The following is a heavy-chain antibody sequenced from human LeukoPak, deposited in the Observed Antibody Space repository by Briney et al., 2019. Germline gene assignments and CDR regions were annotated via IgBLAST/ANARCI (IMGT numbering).Heavy chain of an antibody. V-gene: IGHV3-23*01. CDR2: ISGSGVST. J-gene: IGHJ4*02. CDR3: SKYLSPLRNYVFYFDS. CDR1: GDTFSSSA. Sequence: GGSLRLSCAASGDTFSSSAMRGVRQAPGKGLEWVSTISGSGVSTYFADSVKGRFTISRDNSKNTLYLQMNSLRPEDTAVYYSSKYLSPLRNYVFYFDSWGQGTLVTVSS. D-gene: IGHD1-7*01.